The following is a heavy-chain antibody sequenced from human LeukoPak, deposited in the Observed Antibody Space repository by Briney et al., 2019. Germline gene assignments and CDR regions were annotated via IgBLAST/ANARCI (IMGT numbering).Heavy chain of an antibody. J-gene: IGHJ5*02. V-gene: IGHV1-69*04. D-gene: IGHD3-10*01. Sequence: ASVKVSCKASGGTFSSYTISWVRQAPGQGIEWMGRIIPIVGIANYAQKFQGRVTITADKSTSTAYMELSSLRSEDRAVYYCARDAITSWYERVSSWFDRWGQGTLVTVSS. CDR2: IIPIVGIA. CDR1: GGTFSSYT. CDR3: ARDAITSWYERVSSWFDR.